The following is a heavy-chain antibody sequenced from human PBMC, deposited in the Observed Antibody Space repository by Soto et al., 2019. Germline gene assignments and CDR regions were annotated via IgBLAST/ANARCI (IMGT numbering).Heavy chain of an antibody. CDR2: ISWNSGSI. Sequence: PGGSLRLSCAASGFTFDDYAMHWVRQAPGKGLEWVSTISWNSGSIGYADSVKGRFTISRDNSKNTLYLQMNSLRAEDTAVYYCAKNPGYYYDSTGYHFDYWGQGTLVTVSS. V-gene: IGHV3-9*01. J-gene: IGHJ4*02. D-gene: IGHD3-22*01. CDR1: GFTFDDYA. CDR3: AKNPGYYYDSTGYHFDY.